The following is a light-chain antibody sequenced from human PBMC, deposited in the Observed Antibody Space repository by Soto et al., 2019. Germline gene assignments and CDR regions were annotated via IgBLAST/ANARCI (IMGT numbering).Light chain of an antibody. V-gene: IGKV1-5*03. CDR3: QQYKSSSRT. Sequence: DLQMTQSPSTLSASVGDRATVTWRASQTISTWLAWYPQKPGKAPKLLMYEASSLQSGVPSRFSGSGSGTEFTLTISSLQPDDFATYYCQQYKSSSRTFGQGTKVDIK. CDR1: QTISTW. CDR2: EAS. J-gene: IGKJ1*01.